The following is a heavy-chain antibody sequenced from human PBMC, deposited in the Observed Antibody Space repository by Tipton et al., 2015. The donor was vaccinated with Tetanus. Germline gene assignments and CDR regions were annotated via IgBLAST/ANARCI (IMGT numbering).Heavy chain of an antibody. V-gene: IGHV4-30-2*06. Sequence: LRLSCTVSGGSINNGAYTWSWTRQSPGKGLEWIGYIFHTGGTYYNPSLKSRVTISVDGPKNQFSLNLKSVTAADTAVYYCARSHGSGGLLWFDSWGQGTLVTVSS. CDR2: IFHTGGT. J-gene: IGHJ5*01. CDR3: ARSHGSGGLLWFDS. D-gene: IGHD3-10*01. CDR1: GGSINNGAYT.